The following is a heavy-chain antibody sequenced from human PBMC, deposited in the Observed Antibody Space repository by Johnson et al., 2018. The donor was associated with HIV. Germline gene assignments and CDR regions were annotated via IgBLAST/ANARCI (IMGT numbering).Heavy chain of an antibody. CDR3: ARDLNRYYYGSVKAFDI. V-gene: IGHV3-20*04. Sequence: VQLVESGGGVVQPGRSLRLSCAASGFSFEDHDMSWVRQVPGKGLEWVSGINWNGGSTGYADSVKGRFSISRDNAKNSLYLQMNSLRAEDTAVYYCARDLNRYYYGSVKAFDIWGQGTMVTVSS. J-gene: IGHJ3*02. CDR1: GFSFEDHD. CDR2: INWNGGST. D-gene: IGHD3-10*01.